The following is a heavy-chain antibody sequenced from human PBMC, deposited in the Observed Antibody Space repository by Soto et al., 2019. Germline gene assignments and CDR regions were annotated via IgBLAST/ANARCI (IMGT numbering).Heavy chain of an antibody. CDR2: ISYDGSNK. CDR3: ARESGTKSPYYYYYGMDV. Sequence: SLRLSCAASGFTFSSYAMHWVRQAPGKGLEWVAVISYDGSNKYCADSVKGRFTISRDNSKNTLYLQMNSLRAEDTAVYYCARESGTKSPYYYYYGMDVWGQGTTVTVSS. J-gene: IGHJ6*02. CDR1: GFTFSSYA. D-gene: IGHD1-1*01. V-gene: IGHV3-30-3*01.